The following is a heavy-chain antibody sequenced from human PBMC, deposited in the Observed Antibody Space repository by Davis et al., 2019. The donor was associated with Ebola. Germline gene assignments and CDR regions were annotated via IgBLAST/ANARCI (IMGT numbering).Heavy chain of an antibody. CDR3: AKAATPHYYGSGSSLGF. V-gene: IGHV3-9*01. CDR1: GFTFDDYA. Sequence: PGGSLRLSCAASGFTFDDYAMHWVRQAPGKGLEWVSCTRWNSGSIGYADSVKGRFTISRDNAKNSLYLQMNSLRAEDTALYYCAKAATPHYYGSGSSLGFWGQGTLVTVSS. J-gene: IGHJ4*02. CDR2: TRWNSGSI. D-gene: IGHD3-10*01.